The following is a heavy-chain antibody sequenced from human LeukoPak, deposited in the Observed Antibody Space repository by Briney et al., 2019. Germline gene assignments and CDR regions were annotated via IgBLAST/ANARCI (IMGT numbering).Heavy chain of an antibody. J-gene: IGHJ4*02. CDR1: GDSVSSNSAA. CDR3: ARMRPEVRGWSEFDY. D-gene: IGHD6-19*01. V-gene: IGHV6-1*01. CDR2: TYYRSKWYN. Sequence: SQTLSLTCAISGDSVSSNSAAWNWIRQSPSGGLEWLGRTYYRSKWYNDYAVSVKSRITINPDTSKNQFSLQLNSVTPEDTAVYYCARMRPEVRGWSEFDYWGQGTLVTVSS.